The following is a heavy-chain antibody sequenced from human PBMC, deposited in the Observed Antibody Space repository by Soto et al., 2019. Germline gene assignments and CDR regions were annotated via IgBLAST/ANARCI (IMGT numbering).Heavy chain of an antibody. V-gene: IGHV1-69*01. Sequence: QVQLVQSGAEVKKPGSSVKVSCKASGGTFSSYAISWVRQAPGQGLEWMGGSIPIFGTANYAQKFQGRVTITADESTSTAYMELSSLRSEDTAVYYCASPRYCSSTSCKMLGGWFDPWGQGTLVTVSS. J-gene: IGHJ5*02. D-gene: IGHD2-2*01. CDR3: ASPRYCSSTSCKMLGGWFDP. CDR1: GGTFSSYA. CDR2: SIPIFGTA.